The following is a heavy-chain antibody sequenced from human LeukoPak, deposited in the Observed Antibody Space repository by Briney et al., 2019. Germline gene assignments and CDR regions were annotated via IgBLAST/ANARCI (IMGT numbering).Heavy chain of an antibody. CDR1: GGSISSYY. J-gene: IGHJ4*02. V-gene: IGHV4-59*08. CDR3: ARLREVYCSGGSCYGVLYFDY. D-gene: IGHD2-15*01. CDR2: IYYSGST. Sequence: PSETLSLTCTVSGGSISSYYWSWIRQPPGKGLEWIGYIYYSGSTNYNPSLKSRVTISVDTSKNQFSLKLSSVTAADTAVYYCARLREVYCSGGSCYGVLYFDYWGQGTLVTVSS.